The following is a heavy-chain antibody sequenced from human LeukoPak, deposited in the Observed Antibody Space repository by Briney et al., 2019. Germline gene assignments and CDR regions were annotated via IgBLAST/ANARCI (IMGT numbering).Heavy chain of an antibody. Sequence: KSSETLSLTCTVSGGSISSYYWSWIRQPPGKGLECIGYIYYSGITNSTPSLKSRVTISVDTSENQSSLKLSSVTAADTAVYYGARINHDAFDIWGQGTMVTVSS. CDR1: GGSISSYY. J-gene: IGHJ3*02. CDR3: ARINHDAFDI. CDR2: IYYSGIT. V-gene: IGHV4-59*01.